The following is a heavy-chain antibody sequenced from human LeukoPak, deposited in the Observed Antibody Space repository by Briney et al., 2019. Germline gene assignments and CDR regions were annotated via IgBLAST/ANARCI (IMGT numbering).Heavy chain of an antibody. Sequence: GGSLRLSCAASGFTFSSYAMSWVRQAPGKGLEWVSTISSSGGTTYYADSVKGRFTISRDNSKNTLYLQMNSLRPEDTAVYYCAKGAYYGSGRESYYYYIDVWGRGTTVTISS. D-gene: IGHD3-10*01. CDR3: AKGAYYGSGRESYYYYIDV. V-gene: IGHV3-23*01. CDR1: GFTFSSYA. J-gene: IGHJ6*03. CDR2: ISSSGGTT.